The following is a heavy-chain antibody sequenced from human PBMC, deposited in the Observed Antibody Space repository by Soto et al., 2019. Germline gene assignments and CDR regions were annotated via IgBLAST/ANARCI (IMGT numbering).Heavy chain of an antibody. V-gene: IGHV1-18*01. Sequence: ASVKVSCKASGYTFTIYGISWVRQAPGQGLEWMGWISAYNGNTNYAQKLQGRVTMTTDTSTSTAYMELRSLRSDDTAVYYCARAQSSTYYFDYWGQGTLVTVSS. J-gene: IGHJ4*02. CDR3: ARAQSSTYYFDY. CDR2: ISAYNGNT. CDR1: GYTFTIYG. D-gene: IGHD6-13*01.